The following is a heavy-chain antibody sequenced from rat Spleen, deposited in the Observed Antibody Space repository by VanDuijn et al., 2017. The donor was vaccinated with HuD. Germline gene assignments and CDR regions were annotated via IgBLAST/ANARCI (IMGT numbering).Heavy chain of an antibody. V-gene: IGHV3-1*01. CDR2: ISYSGGT. Sequence: EVQLQESGPGLVKPSQSLSLTCSVTGYSITSNYWGWIRKFPGNKMEWFGHISYSGGTSYNPSLKSRISITRDTSKNQFLLQLKSVTTEDTATYYCAATEYYAGSYYFHYWGQGVMVTVSS. J-gene: IGHJ2*01. CDR1: GYSITSNY. D-gene: IGHD1-12*02. CDR3: AATEYYAGSYYFHY.